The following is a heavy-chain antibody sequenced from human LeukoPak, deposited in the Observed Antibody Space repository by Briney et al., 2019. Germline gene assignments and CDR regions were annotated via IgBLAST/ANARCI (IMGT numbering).Heavy chain of an antibody. J-gene: IGHJ4*02. CDR2: ISYDGGNK. CDR1: GFTFSSYA. Sequence: GGSLRLSCAASGFTFSSYAMHWVRQAPGKGLEWVAVISYDGGNKYYADSVKGRFTISRDNSKNTLYLQMNSLRAEDTAVYYCARDRFDYFDYWGQGTLVTVSS. V-gene: IGHV3-30-3*01. D-gene: IGHD3-16*01. CDR3: ARDRFDYFDY.